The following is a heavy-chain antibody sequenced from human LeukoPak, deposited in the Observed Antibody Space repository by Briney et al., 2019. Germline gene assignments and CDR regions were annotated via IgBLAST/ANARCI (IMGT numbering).Heavy chain of an antibody. V-gene: IGHV3-21*01. Sequence: GGSLRLSCAASGFTFSSYSMNWVRQAPGKGLEWVSSISSSSSYIYYADSVKGRFTISRDNAKNSLYLQMNSLRAGDTAVYYCARALGLAYFDYWGQGTLVTVSS. CDR2: ISSSSSYI. CDR1: GFTFSSYS. J-gene: IGHJ4*02. CDR3: ARALGLAYFDY.